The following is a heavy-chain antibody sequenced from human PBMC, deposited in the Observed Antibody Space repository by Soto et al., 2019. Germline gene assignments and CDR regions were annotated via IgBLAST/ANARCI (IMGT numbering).Heavy chain of an antibody. V-gene: IGHV1-69*06. CDR2: TIPTFGAG. CDR3: ARRQTSGYNRYFDS. Sequence: SVKVSCKASGGTFSSNPISWMRQAPGQGLEWMGGTIPTFGAGSYAQRFQGRLTITAGKSTNTAYMELSSLRPEDTAVYYCARRQTSGYNRYFDSWGQGTLVTVSS. D-gene: IGHD5-12*01. J-gene: IGHJ4*02. CDR1: GGTFSSNP.